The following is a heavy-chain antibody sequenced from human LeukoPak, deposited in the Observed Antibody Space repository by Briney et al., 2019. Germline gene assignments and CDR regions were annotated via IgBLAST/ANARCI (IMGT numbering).Heavy chain of an antibody. D-gene: IGHD3-10*01. Sequence: ASVKVSCKASGYTFISYYLHWVRQAPGQGLEWMGIINPSGGSTSYTQKFQGRVTMTRDTSTSTVYMELSSLRSEDTAVYYCARDRDTIRFGELGYYFDYWGQGTLVTVSS. CDR1: GYTFISYY. CDR2: INPSGGST. V-gene: IGHV1-46*01. J-gene: IGHJ4*02. CDR3: ARDRDTIRFGELGYYFDY.